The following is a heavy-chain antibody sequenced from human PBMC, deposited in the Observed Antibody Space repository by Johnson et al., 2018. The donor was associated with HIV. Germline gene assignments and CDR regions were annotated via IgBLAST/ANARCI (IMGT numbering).Heavy chain of an antibody. Sequence: MQLVESGGGVVQPGGSLRLSCAASGFTFSSYGMHWVRQAPGKGLEWVSYISSSGSTKYYVDSVKGRFTISRDNAKNSLYLQMKSLRAEDTAVYYCARERHSSGSAFDIWGQGTMVTVSS. CDR1: GFTFSSYG. CDR3: ARERHSSGSAFDI. CDR2: ISSSGSTK. D-gene: IGHD6-19*01. J-gene: IGHJ3*02. V-gene: IGHV3-48*04.